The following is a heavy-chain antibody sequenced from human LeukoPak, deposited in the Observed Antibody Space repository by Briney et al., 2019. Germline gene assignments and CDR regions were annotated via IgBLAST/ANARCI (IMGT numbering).Heavy chain of an antibody. J-gene: IGHJ3*02. CDR1: GGTFSSYA. CDR2: IIPILGIA. CDR3: ARESRSGWTRIGSFGI. D-gene: IGHD6-19*01. V-gene: IGHV1-69*04. Sequence: SVKVSCKASGGTFSSYAISWVRQAPGQGLEWMGRIIPILGIANYAQKFQGRVTITAGKSTSTAYMELSSLRSEDTAVYYCARESRSGWTRIGSFGIWGQGTMVTVSS.